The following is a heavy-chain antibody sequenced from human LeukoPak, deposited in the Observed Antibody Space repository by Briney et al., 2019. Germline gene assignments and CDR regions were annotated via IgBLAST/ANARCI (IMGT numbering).Heavy chain of an antibody. CDR2: IYYSGST. CDR3: ARVSYSSSFDFDY. D-gene: IGHD6-6*01. CDR1: GGSVSSGSYY. Sequence: SETLSLTCTVSGGSVSSGSYYWSWIRQPPGKGLEWIGYIYYSGSTNYNPSLKSRVTISVDTSKNQFSLKLSSVTAADTAVYYCARVSYSSSFDFDYWGQRTLVTVSS. J-gene: IGHJ4*02. V-gene: IGHV4-61*01.